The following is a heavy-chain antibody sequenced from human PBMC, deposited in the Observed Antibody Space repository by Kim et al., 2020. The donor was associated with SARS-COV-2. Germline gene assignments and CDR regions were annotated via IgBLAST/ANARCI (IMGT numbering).Heavy chain of an antibody. CDR2: IIPIFGTA. V-gene: IGHV1-69*13. J-gene: IGHJ4*02. CDR3: ASPGDYYDSSGWNFDY. CDR1: GGTFSSYA. Sequence: SVKVSCKASGGTFSSYAISWVRQAPGQGLEWMGGIIPIFGTANYAQKFQGRVTITADESTSTAYMELSSLRSEDTAVYYCASPGDYYDSSGWNFDYWGQGTLVTVSS. D-gene: IGHD3-22*01.